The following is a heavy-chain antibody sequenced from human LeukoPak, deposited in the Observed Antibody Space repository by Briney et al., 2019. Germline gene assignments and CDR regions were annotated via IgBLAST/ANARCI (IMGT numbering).Heavy chain of an antibody. V-gene: IGHV3-23*01. CDR1: GFTFSTYA. Sequence: GGSLRLSCAASGFTFSTYAMSWVRQAPGKGLEWVSVISGSGGNTYYADSVKGRFTISRDNSKNTLYLQMNSLRAEDTAVYYCAKGVSSGWYPFDFWGQGTLVTVSS. D-gene: IGHD6-19*01. J-gene: IGHJ4*02. CDR3: AKGVSSGWYPFDF. CDR2: ISGSGGNT.